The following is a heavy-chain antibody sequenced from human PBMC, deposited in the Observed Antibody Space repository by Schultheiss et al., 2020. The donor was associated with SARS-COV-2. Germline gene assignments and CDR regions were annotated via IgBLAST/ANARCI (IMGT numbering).Heavy chain of an antibody. CDR3: ARHGGGSGWTEVYYFDY. CDR1: GGSISSSSYY. CDR2: IYYSGST. J-gene: IGHJ4*02. V-gene: IGHV4-39*01. D-gene: IGHD6-19*01. Sequence: SETLSLTCTVSGGSISSSSYYWGWIRQPPGKGLEWIGSIYYSGSTYYNPSLKSRVTISVDTSKNQFSLKLSSVTAADTAVYYCARHGGGSGWTEVYYFDYWGQGTLVTVSS.